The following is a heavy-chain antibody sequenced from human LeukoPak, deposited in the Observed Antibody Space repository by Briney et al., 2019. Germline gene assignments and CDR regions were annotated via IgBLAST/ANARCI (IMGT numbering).Heavy chain of an antibody. Sequence: ASVKVSCKASGGTFGSYAISWVRQAPGQGLEWMGGIIPIFGTANYAQKFQGRVTITADESTSTAYMELSSLRSEDTAVYYCARLWELRGPYYYYGMDVWGQGTTVTVSS. CDR3: ARLWELRGPYYYYGMDV. CDR1: GGTFGSYA. V-gene: IGHV1-69*13. J-gene: IGHJ6*02. CDR2: IIPIFGTA. D-gene: IGHD1-26*01.